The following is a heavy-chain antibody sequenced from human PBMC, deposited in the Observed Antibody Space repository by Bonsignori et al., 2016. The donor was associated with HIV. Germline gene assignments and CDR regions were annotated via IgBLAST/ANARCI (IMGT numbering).Heavy chain of an antibody. CDR3: ARDLLAAAGLYTFDY. V-gene: IGHV3-69-1*01. Sequence: GESLKISCAVSGLPLTAHTMNWVRQAPGKGLEWVASITLNGNADYAESLKGRFTILRDNAKNSVYLQMDSLRDEDTALYYCARDLLAAAGLYTFDYWGQGTQVTVSS. CDR1: GLPLTAHT. J-gene: IGHJ4*02. D-gene: IGHD6-19*01. CDR2: ITLNGNA.